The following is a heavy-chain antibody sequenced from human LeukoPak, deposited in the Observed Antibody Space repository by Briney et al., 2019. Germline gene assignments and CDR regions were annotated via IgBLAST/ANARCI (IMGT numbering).Heavy chain of an antibody. V-gene: IGHV1-69*05. J-gene: IGHJ5*02. D-gene: IGHD2-2*02. CDR1: GGTFSSYA. CDR2: IIPIFGTA. Sequence: ASVKVSCKASGGTFSSYAISWVRQAPGQGLEWMGGIIPIFGTANYAQKFQGRVTIITDESTSTAYMELSSLRSEDTAVYCCARGGLPAAVPNWFDPWGQGTLVTVSS. CDR3: ARGGLPAAVPNWFDP.